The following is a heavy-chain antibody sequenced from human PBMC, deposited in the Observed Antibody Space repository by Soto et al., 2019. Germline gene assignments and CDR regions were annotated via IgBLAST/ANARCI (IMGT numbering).Heavy chain of an antibody. V-gene: IGHV3-23*01. CDR3: AKDPNGDSVGAVDS. CDR1: GFSFSNYA. D-gene: IGHD4-17*01. J-gene: IGHJ4*02. Sequence: EVQLLESGGGLVQPGGSLRLSCTASGFSFSNYAVTWVRQAPGKGLEWVSSIGGDTSYTYYADSVKGRFTISRDKSKNAVFLQRNSRKADETAVSPCAKDPNGDSVGAVDSWGQGTLVTVSS. CDR2: IGGDTSYT.